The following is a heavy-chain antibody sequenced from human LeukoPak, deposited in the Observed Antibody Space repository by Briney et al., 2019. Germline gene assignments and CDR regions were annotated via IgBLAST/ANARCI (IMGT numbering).Heavy chain of an antibody. CDR1: VYTFTSYG. CDR2: ISAYNGNT. V-gene: IGHV1-18*01. CDR3: ARGKASSRGYYYYYMDV. Sequence: VASVKVSFKSSVYTFTSYGISWVRQAPGQGRAWMGWISAYNGNTNYAQKLQRRVNMNTDTSTSTAYMELRSLRSDDTAVYYCARGKASSRGYYYYYMDVWGKGTTVTVSS. J-gene: IGHJ6*03.